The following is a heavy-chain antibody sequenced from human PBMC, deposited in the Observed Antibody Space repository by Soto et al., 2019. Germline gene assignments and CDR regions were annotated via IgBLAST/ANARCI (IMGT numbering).Heavy chain of an antibody. CDR3: ARDRSAAANTALVLYFYGMDV. CDR2: IIPIFGTP. Sequence: QVQLVQSGAEVKKPGSSVRVSCKASGGTFSNYAISWVRQAPGQGLEWMGGIIPIFGTPNYAQKFQGRVTITADESTSTAYMELSSLRSEDTAVYYCARDRSAAANTALVLYFYGMDVWGQGTTVTVSS. V-gene: IGHV1-69*01. CDR1: GGTFSNYA. D-gene: IGHD6-13*01. J-gene: IGHJ6*02.